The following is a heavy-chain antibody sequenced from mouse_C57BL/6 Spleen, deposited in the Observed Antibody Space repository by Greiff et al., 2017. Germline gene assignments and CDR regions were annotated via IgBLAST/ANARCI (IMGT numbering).Heavy chain of an antibody. CDR2: ISSGGSYT. J-gene: IGHJ2*01. Sequence: EVKLMESGGDLVKPGGSLKLSCAASGFTFSSYGMSWVRQTPDKRLEWVATISSGGSYTYYPDSVKGRFTISRDNAKNTLYLQMSSLKSEDTAMYDCASQSTMVTTGIYYFDYWGQGTTLTVSS. CDR1: GFTFSSYG. D-gene: IGHD2-2*01. V-gene: IGHV5-6*01. CDR3: ASQSTMVTTGIYYFDY.